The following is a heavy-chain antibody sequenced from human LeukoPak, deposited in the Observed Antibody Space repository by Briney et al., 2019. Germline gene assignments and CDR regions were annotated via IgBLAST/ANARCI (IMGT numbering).Heavy chain of an antibody. CDR2: IYSSGTT. D-gene: IGHD3-10*01. V-gene: IGHV4-39*01. J-gene: IGHJ5*02. CDR1: GGSISSSAYY. Sequence: KASETLSLTCTVSGGSISSSAYYWAWIRQPPGKGLEWIGSIYSSGTTYYNPSLKSRVTISVDTPKNQFSLRLSSVTAADTAVYYCARAMVRGVIIALYNWFDPWGQGTLVTVSS. CDR3: ARAMVRGVIIALYNWFDP.